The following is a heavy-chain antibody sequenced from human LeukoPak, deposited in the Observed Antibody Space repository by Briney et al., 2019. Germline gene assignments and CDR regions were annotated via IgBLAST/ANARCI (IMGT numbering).Heavy chain of an antibody. V-gene: IGHV3-23*01. CDR2: ISGSGGST. Sequence: GGSLRLSCAASGFTFSSYDMNWVRQAPGKGLEWVSAISGSGGSTYYADSVKGRFTISRDNSKDTLYLQMNSLRAEDTAVYYCAKHYGSGTYDYFDYWGQGTLVTVSS. J-gene: IGHJ4*02. CDR3: AKHYGSGTYDYFDY. D-gene: IGHD3-10*01. CDR1: GFTFSSYD.